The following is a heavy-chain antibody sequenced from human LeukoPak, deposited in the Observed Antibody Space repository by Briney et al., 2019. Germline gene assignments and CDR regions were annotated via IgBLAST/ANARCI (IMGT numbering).Heavy chain of an antibody. CDR1: GGSISSYY. Sequence: SETLSLTCTVSGGSISSYYWSWIRQPPGKGLEWIGYIYYSGSTNYNPSLKSRVTISVDTSKNQFSLKLSSVTAADTAVYYCARYRRVDGNPDYWGQGTLVTVSS. V-gene: IGHV4-59*01. J-gene: IGHJ4*02. CDR3: ARYRRVDGNPDY. CDR2: IYYSGST. D-gene: IGHD4-23*01.